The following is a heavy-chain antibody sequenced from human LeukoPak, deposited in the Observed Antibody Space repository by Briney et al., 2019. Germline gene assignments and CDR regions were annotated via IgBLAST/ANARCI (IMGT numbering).Heavy chain of an antibody. V-gene: IGHV3-11*04. CDR1: GFTFSDYY. D-gene: IGHD2-15*01. J-gene: IGHJ4*02. CDR2: ISSSGSTI. CDR3: ARDKYPYCSGGSCYGAHY. Sequence: PGGSLRLSCAASGFTFSDYYMSWIRQAPGKGLEWVSYISSSGSTIYYADSVKGRFTISRDNDKNSLYLQMNSLRAEDTAVYYCARDKYPYCSGGSCYGAHYWGQGTLVTVSS.